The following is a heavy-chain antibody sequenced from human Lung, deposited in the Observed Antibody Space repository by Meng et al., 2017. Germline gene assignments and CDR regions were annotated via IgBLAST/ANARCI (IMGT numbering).Heavy chain of an antibody. J-gene: IGHJ4*02. V-gene: IGHV3-23*04. D-gene: IGHD3-10*01. Sequence: EVQLVESGGGLVQPGGSLRLCCAASGFSFSSYAMSWVRHAPGKGLEWVSALSGGGFTTYYADSVKGRFAISRHNSKNTLYLQMNSLRAEDTALYYCAKYSYGLGDYLDYWGQGALVTVSS. CDR3: AKYSYGLGDYLDY. CDR1: GFSFSSYA. CDR2: LSGGGFTT.